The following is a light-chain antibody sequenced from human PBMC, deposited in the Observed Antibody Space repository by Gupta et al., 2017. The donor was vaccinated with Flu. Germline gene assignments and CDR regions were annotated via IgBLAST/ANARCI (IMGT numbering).Light chain of an antibody. CDR3: QQHFSSPLT. CDR1: QGIVKS. Sequence: QITQSPSPLSASVGDSVTITCRASQGIVKSFAWFQQKPGKAPKSLIYAASILHTGVPSRFSGSGSGTEFTLTISSLKPEDFATYYCQQHFSSPLTFGGGTKVEIK. V-gene: IGKV1-16*01. J-gene: IGKJ4*01. CDR2: AAS.